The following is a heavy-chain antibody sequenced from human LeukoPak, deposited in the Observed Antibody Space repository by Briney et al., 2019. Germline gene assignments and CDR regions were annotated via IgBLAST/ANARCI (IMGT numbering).Heavy chain of an antibody. CDR1: GYTFTGYY. CDR2: INPNSGGT. D-gene: IGHD3-22*01. J-gene: IGHJ6*03. V-gene: IGHV1-2*02. Sequence: SVKVSCKASGYTFTGYYMHWVRQAPGQGLEWMGWINPNSGGTNYAQKFQGRVTMTRDTSISTAYMELSRLRSDDTAVYYCARSARYDSSGYYSAHYYYYMDVWGKGTTVTVSS. CDR3: ARSARYDSSGYYSAHYYYYMDV.